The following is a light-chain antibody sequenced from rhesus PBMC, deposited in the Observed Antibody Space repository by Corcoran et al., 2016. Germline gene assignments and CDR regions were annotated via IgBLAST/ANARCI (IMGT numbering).Light chain of an antibody. Sequence: DVVMTQSPLSLPITPGQPASISCRSSQSLVHRDGNTYLSWYQQKPGQPPRLLIYKVSNRYSGVPELFSGSGAGTDFTLKISRVGAEDVGVYYCGPGTHWPYSFGQGAKVEIK. V-gene: IGKV2-64*02. CDR2: KVS. J-gene: IGKJ2*01. CDR3: GPGTHWPYS. CDR1: QSLVHRDGNTY.